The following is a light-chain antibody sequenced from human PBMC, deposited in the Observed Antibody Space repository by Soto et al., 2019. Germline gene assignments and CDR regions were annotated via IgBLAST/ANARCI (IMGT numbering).Light chain of an antibody. V-gene: IGLV2-8*01. CDR2: EVS. J-gene: IGLJ3*02. CDR1: SSDIGSYED. CDR3: SSYAGSNNLV. Sequence: QSVLTQPPSASGSLGQSVTISCTGTSSDIGSYEDVSWYQQHPGKAPRFIIYEVSKRPSGVPDRFSGSKSGDTASLSVSGLQADDEAAYSCSSYAGSNNLVFGGGTKLTVL.